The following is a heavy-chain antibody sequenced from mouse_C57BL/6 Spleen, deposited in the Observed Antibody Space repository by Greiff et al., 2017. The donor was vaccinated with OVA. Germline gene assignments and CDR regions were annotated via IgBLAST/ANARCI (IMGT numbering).Heavy chain of an antibody. V-gene: IGHV14-4*01. CDR2: IDPENGDT. D-gene: IGHD4-1*01. Sequence: EVKLQESGAELVRPGASVKLSCTASGFNIKDDYMHWVKQRPEQGLEWIGWIDPENGDTEYASKFQGKATITADTSSNTAYLQLSSLTSEDTAVYYCTTGTYHYWGQGTTLTVSS. CDR3: TTGTYHY. CDR1: GFNIKDDY. J-gene: IGHJ2*01.